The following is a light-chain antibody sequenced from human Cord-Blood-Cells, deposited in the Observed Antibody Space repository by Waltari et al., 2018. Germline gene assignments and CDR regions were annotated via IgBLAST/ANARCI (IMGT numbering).Light chain of an antibody. J-gene: IGLJ1*01. V-gene: IGLV1-51*02. CDR2: ENN. CDR1: SSNIGNNY. Sequence: QSVLTQPPSVSAAPGQKVTISCSGSSSNIGNNYVSWYQQLPGTAPKLLIYENNKRPSGMPGRLSGSKSGASATLGITGLQTGDEADYYCGTWDSSLSAYVFGTGTKVTVL. CDR3: GTWDSSLSAYV.